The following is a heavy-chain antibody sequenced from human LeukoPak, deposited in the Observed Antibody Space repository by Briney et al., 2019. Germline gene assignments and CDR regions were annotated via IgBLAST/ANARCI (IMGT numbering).Heavy chain of an antibody. D-gene: IGHD6-13*01. CDR2: ISSSNSTI. CDR3: ARDLSIAAAGTGRDY. CDR1: GFTFSSYS. Sequence: GGSLRLSCAASGFTFSSYSMNWVRQAPGKGLEWVSYISSSNSTIYYADSVKGRFTISRDNAKNSLYLQMNSLRAEDTAVYYCARDLSIAAAGTGRDYWGQGTLVTVSS. J-gene: IGHJ4*02. V-gene: IGHV3-48*04.